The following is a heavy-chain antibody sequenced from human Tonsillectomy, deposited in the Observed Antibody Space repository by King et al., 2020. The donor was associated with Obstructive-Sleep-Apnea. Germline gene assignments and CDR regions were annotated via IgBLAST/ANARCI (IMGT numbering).Heavy chain of an antibody. D-gene: IGHD3-22*01. CDR2: IWYDGSNK. Sequence: VQLVESGGGVVQPGRSLRLSCAAAGFTFSSYGMHWGRQAPGKGLEWVAVIWYDGSNKYYSDSVKGLFTISRDNSKNTLYLQMNSLRAEDTAVYYCARGARYYDSSGYSEFDYWGQGTLVTVSS. CDR3: ARGARYYDSSGYSEFDY. V-gene: IGHV3-33*01. J-gene: IGHJ4*02. CDR1: GFTFSSYG.